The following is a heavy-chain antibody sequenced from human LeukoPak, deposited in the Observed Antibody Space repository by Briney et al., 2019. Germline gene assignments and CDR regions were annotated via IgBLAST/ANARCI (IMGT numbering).Heavy chain of an antibody. CDR1: GYSISSGYY. Sequence: PSETLSLTCTVSGYSISSGYYWGWIRQPPGKGLEWIGSIYHSGSTYYNPSLKSRVTISVDTSKNQFSLKLSSVTAADTAVYYCARRLFWSGYSNFDYWGQGTLVTVSS. CDR2: IYHSGST. V-gene: IGHV4-38-2*02. CDR3: ARRLFWSGYSNFDY. D-gene: IGHD3-3*01. J-gene: IGHJ4*02.